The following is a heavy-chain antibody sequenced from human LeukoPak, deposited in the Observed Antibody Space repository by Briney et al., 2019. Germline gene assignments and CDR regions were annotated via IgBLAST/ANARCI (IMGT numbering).Heavy chain of an antibody. Sequence: ASVKVSCKASGGTFSSYAISWVRQAPGQGLEWMGGIIPIFGTANYAQKFQGRVTITADESTSTAYMELSSPRSEDTAVYYCARGFHTGTGDAPSYYFDYWGQGTLVTVSS. D-gene: IGHD7-27*01. CDR2: IIPIFGTA. CDR1: GGTFSSYA. CDR3: ARGFHTGTGDAPSYYFDY. J-gene: IGHJ4*02. V-gene: IGHV1-69*13.